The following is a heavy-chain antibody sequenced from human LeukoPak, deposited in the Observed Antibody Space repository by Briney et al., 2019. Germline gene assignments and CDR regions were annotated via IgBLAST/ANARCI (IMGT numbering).Heavy chain of an antibody. CDR1: GFTFSDYY. CDR2: ISSSGSSI. J-gene: IGHJ4*02. V-gene: IGHV3-11*01. CDR3: ARDGEFYYDRSSY. Sequence: GGSLGLSCAASGFTFSDYYMSWIRQAPGKGLEWISYISSSGSSIYYADSVKGRFTISRDNAKNSLYLQMNSLRAEDTAVYYCARDGEFYYDRSSYWGQGSLVTVSS. D-gene: IGHD3-22*01.